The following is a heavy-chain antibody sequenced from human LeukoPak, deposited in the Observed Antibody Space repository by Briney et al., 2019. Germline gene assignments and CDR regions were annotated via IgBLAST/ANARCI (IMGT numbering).Heavy chain of an antibody. V-gene: IGHV4-59*12. CDR3: ARVGIAARGGMDV. Sequence: SETLSLTCSVSGGSISSYYWSWIRQPPGKGLEWIGYIYHSGSTYYNPSLKSRVTISVDRSKNQFSLKLSSVTAADTAVYYCARVGIAARGGMDVWGQGTTVTVSS. CDR1: GGSISSYY. J-gene: IGHJ6*02. D-gene: IGHD6-6*01. CDR2: IYHSGST.